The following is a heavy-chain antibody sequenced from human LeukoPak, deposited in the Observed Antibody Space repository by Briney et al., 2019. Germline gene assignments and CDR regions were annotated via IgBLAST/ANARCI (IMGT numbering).Heavy chain of an antibody. Sequence: GASVKVSCKASGYTFTDYYIHWVRQAPGQGLEWMGWINPNSGGTNYAQKFQGRVTMTRDTSIHTVYMDLSRMKSDDTAVYYCARAGYSNSFYPYDAFDIWGQGTMVTVSS. CDR3: ARAGYSNSFYPYDAFDI. CDR1: GYTFTDYY. J-gene: IGHJ3*02. CDR2: INPNSGGT. D-gene: IGHD6-13*01. V-gene: IGHV1-2*02.